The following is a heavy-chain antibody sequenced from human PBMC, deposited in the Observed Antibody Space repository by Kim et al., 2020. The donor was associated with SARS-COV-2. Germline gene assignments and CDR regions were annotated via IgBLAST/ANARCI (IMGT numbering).Heavy chain of an antibody. CDR1: GFTFSSYW. V-gene: IGHV3-7*01. Sequence: GGSLRLSCAASGFTFSSYWMSWVRQAPGKGLEWVANIKQDGSEKYYVDSVKGRFTISRDNAKNSLYLQMNSLRAEDTAVYYCATQYSSSWYAYYFDYWGQGTLVTVSS. CDR3: ATQYSSSWYAYYFDY. D-gene: IGHD6-13*01. CDR2: IKQDGSEK. J-gene: IGHJ4*02.